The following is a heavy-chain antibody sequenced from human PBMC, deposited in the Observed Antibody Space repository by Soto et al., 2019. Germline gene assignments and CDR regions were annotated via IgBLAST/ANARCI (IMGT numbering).Heavy chain of an antibody. CDR2: ISWNSGNI. CDR1: GFTFDDYA. CDR3: AKGHTTAVFSYFDL. V-gene: IGHV3-9*01. J-gene: IGHJ2*01. D-gene: IGHD1-1*01. Sequence: EVQLVESGGGLVQPGRSLRLSCAASGFTFDDYAMNWVRQAPGKGLEWVSSISWNSGNIVYADSVKGRFTISRDNAKNSLYLQMNGLRAEDKAFYYCAKGHTTAVFSYFDLWGRGILVTVSS.